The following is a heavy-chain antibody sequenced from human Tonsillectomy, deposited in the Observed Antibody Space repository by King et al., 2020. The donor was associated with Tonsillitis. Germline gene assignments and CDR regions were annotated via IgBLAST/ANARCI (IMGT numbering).Heavy chain of an antibody. V-gene: IGHV3-74*01. CDR3: ARDYGSGAFDI. J-gene: IGHJ3*02. D-gene: IGHD6-25*01. CDR2: INIDGSST. Sequence: VQLVEAGGGLVQPGGALRLSCAASGFTVSSYWMHWVRQAPGKGLVCVSHINIDGSSTSYAAAVKGRFSISRDNAKNRLYLQMNGLGAEDTAVYYCARDYGSGAFDIWGQGTMVTVSS. CDR1: GFTVSSYW.